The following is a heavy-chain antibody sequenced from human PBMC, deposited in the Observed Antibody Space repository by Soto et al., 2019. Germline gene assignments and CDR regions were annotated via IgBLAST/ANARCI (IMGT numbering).Heavy chain of an antibody. J-gene: IGHJ6*02. CDR3: ARDPYGDYNYYYGMDV. CDR2: IWYDGSNK. Sequence: PGGSLRLSCAASGFTFSSYGMHWVRQAPGKGLEWVAVIWYDGSNKYYADSVKGRFTISRDNSKNTLYLQMNSLRAEDTAVYYCARDPYGDYNYYYGMDVWGQGTTVTVSS. D-gene: IGHD4-17*01. CDR1: GFTFSSYG. V-gene: IGHV3-33*01.